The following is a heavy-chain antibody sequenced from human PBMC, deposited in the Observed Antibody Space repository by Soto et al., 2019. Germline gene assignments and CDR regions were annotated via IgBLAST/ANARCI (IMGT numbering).Heavy chain of an antibody. V-gene: IGHV4-34*01. Sequence: QVQLQQWGAGLWKPSETLSLTCAVYGGSFSGYYWSWIRQPPGKGLEWMGEINHSGSPNYNPSLKSRVTISVDTSKNQFSLKLSSVTAADTAVYYCARGAYDFWSGYYTGPKFGTNWFDPWGQGTLVTVSS. CDR1: GGSFSGYY. J-gene: IGHJ5*02. CDR3: ARGAYDFWSGYYTGPKFGTNWFDP. D-gene: IGHD3-3*01. CDR2: INHSGSP.